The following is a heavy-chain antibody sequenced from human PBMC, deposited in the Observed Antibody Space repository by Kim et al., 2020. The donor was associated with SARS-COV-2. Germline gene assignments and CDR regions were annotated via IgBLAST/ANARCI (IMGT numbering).Heavy chain of an antibody. J-gene: IGHJ4*02. D-gene: IGHD2-21*02. V-gene: IGHV3-23*01. CDR3: AKTRGGGDWTHFDY. Sequence: DSVKGRFTISRDNSKNTLDLQMNSLRAEDTAVFYCAKTRGGGDWTHFDYWGQGTLVTVSS.